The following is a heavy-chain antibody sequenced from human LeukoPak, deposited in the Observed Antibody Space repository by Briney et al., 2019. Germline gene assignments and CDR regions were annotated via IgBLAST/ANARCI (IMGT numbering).Heavy chain of an antibody. CDR2: IDPEIRDT. CDR3: AKKVRGPSHPLDF. CDR1: GYTFTGYA. Sequence: GASVKVSCKASGYTFTGYAIHWVRQAPGQGLEWMGWIDPEIRDTGYAHKFQGRVTMTSDTSISTAYMELSSLRSDDTAVYYCAKKVRGPSHPLDFWGQGTLVTVSS. J-gene: IGHJ4*02. D-gene: IGHD5-12*01. V-gene: IGHV1-2*02.